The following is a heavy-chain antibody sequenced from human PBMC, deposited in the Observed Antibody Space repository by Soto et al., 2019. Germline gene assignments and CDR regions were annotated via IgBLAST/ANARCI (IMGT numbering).Heavy chain of an antibody. J-gene: IGHJ5*02. CDR3: ARGWRLRNWFDP. CDR2: INHSGST. D-gene: IGHD5-12*01. CDR1: GGSFSGYY. Sequence: QVQLQQWGAGLLKPSETLSLTCAVYGGSFSGYYWSWIRQPPGKGLEWIGEINHSGSTNYNPSLESRVTISVDTSKNQFSLKLSSVTAADTAVYYCARGWRLRNWFDPWGQGTLVTVSS. V-gene: IGHV4-34*01.